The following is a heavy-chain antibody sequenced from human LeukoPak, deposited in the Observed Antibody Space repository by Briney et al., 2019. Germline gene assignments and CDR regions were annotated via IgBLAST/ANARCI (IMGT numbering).Heavy chain of an antibody. J-gene: IGHJ5*02. Sequence: SETLSLTCTVSGGSVSSGSYYWSWIRQPPGKGLEWIGYIYYSGSTNYNPSLRSRVTMSVDTSKNQFSLKLSSVTAADTAVYYCARVRKTCSSTSCKYNWFDPWGQGTLVTVSS. CDR3: ARVRKTCSSTSCKYNWFDP. CDR1: GGSVSSGSYY. V-gene: IGHV4-61*01. CDR2: IYYSGST. D-gene: IGHD2-2*01.